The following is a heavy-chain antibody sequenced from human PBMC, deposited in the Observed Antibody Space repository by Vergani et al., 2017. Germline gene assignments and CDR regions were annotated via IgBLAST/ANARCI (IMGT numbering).Heavy chain of an antibody. CDR1: GFTFSSYA. CDR3: AKWWKDAYSSTGRSPFDP. D-gene: IGHD2-2*01. J-gene: IGHJ5*02. CDR2: ISGSGGST. Sequence: EVQLLESGGGLVQPGGSLRLSCAASGFTFSSYAMSWVRQAPGKGLEWVSAISGSGGSTYYADSVKGRFTISRDKSKNTLYLQMNSLRAVETAVYYFAKWWKDAYSSTGRSPFDPWGQGTLVTVSS. V-gene: IGHV3-23*01.